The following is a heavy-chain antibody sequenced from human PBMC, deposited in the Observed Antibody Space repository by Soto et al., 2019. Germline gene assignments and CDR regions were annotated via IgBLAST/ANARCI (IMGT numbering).Heavy chain of an antibody. D-gene: IGHD4-4*01. CDR1: GFTFTDYW. J-gene: IGHJ4*02. CDR3: ARETYRGFYFDY. CDR2: INSDGSRT. V-gene: IGHV3-74*01. Sequence: PGGSLRLSCAASGFTFTDYWMHWVRQAPGKGLVWVSRINSDGSRTSYADSVTGRFTISRDNAKNTLYLQMNSLRVEDTALYYCARETYRGFYFDYWGQGTLVTVSS.